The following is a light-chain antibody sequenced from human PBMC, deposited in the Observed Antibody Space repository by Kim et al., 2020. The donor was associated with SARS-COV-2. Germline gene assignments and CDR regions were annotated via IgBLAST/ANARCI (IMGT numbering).Light chain of an antibody. V-gene: IGKV1-39*01. CDR1: QTITNC. Sequence: DIQMTQSPSSLSASVGDRVTITCRASQTITNCLHWYQQKPGIAPKLLISTASNLQDGVPSRFSGSGSGTDFTLTIDSLQPEDFATYHCHQTYSTPYTFGQGTKLAI. CDR3: HQTYSTPYT. J-gene: IGKJ2*01. CDR2: TAS.